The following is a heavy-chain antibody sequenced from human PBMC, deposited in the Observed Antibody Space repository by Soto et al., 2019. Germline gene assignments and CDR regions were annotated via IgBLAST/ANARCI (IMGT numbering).Heavy chain of an antibody. Sequence: GGSLRLSCAASGFTFSSYAMSWVRQAPGKGLEWVSAISGSGGSTYYADSVKGRFTISRDNSKNTLYLQMNSLRAEDTAVYYCAKGPTWGIVVVPAAQEVAWGQGTLVTVSS. J-gene: IGHJ5*02. CDR1: GFTFSSYA. D-gene: IGHD2-2*01. CDR2: ISGSGGST. V-gene: IGHV3-23*01. CDR3: AKGPTWGIVVVPAAQEVA.